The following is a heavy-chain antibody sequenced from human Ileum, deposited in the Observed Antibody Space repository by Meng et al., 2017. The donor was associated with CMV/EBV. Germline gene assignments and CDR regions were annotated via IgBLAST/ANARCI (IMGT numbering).Heavy chain of an antibody. CDR2: NYYRGNT. Sequence: QRQLEESGPGLVKPSETLSLTCNSSGGSISSSSYYWGWIRQPPGKGLEWIGSNYYRGNTYYNPSLKSRVTISVDTSKNQFSLKVNSVTAADTAMYYCAREVGNRDGYNLWGQGILVTVSS. CDR3: AREVGNRDGYNL. D-gene: IGHD5-24*01. V-gene: IGHV4-39*07. J-gene: IGHJ4*02. CDR1: GGSISSSSYY.